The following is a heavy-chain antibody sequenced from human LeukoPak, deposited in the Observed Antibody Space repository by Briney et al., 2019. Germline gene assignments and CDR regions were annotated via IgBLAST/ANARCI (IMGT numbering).Heavy chain of an antibody. V-gene: IGHV3-48*04. J-gene: IGHJ4*02. CDR3: ARERNHFDY. CDR1: GFTFSSYW. CDR2: ISSSGSTI. Sequence: GGSLRLSCAASGFTFSSYWMSWVRQAPGKGLEWVSYISSSGSTIYYADSEKGRFTISRDNAKNSLYLQMNSLRAEDTAVYYCARERNHFDYWGQGTLVTVSS.